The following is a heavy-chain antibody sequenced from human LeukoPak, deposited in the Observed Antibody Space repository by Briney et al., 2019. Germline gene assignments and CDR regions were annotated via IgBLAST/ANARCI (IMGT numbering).Heavy chain of an antibody. CDR3: ARVSIAARPVDY. J-gene: IGHJ4*02. CDR2: INHSGST. CDR1: GFNFRSYW. Sequence: GSLRLSCAASGFNFRSYWMTWVRQPPGKGLEWIGEINHSGSTNYNPPLKSRVTISVDTSKNQSSLKLSSVTAADTAVYYCARVSIAARPVDYWGQGTLVTVSS. V-gene: IGHV4-34*01. D-gene: IGHD6-6*01.